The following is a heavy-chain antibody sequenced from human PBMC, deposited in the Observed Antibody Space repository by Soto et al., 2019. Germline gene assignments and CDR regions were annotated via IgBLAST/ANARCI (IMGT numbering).Heavy chain of an antibody. CDR2: INHSGST. V-gene: IGHV4-34*01. D-gene: IGHD3-10*01. CDR3: ASYRRYGSGSYYIQPHYYYGMDV. Sequence: QVQLQQWGAGLLKPSETLSLTCAVYGGSFSGYYWSWIRQPPGKGLEWIGEINHSGSTNYNPSLKGRVTISVDTSKNQFSLKLSSVTAADTAVYYCASYRRYGSGSYYIQPHYYYGMDVWGQGITVTVSS. J-gene: IGHJ6*02. CDR1: GGSFSGYY.